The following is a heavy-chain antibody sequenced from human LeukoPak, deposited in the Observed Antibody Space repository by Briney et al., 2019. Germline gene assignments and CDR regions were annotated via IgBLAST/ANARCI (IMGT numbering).Heavy chain of an antibody. CDR3: AKGVGGDIVVVPAAYTFDY. Sequence: GGSLRLSCAASGFTFSTYSMNWVRQAPGKGLEWVSSISSSSSYIYYADSVKGRFTISRDNSKNTLYLQMNSLRAEDTAVYYCAKGVGGDIVVVPAAYTFDYWGQGTLVTVSS. CDR2: ISSSSSYI. J-gene: IGHJ4*02. D-gene: IGHD2-2*01. V-gene: IGHV3-21*04. CDR1: GFTFSTYS.